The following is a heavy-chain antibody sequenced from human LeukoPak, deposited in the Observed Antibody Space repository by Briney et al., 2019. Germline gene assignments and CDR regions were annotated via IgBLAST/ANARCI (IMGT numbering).Heavy chain of an antibody. CDR2: IWYDGSNK. CDR3: ARSDTAMIPHFDY. J-gene: IGHJ4*02. V-gene: IGHV3-33*01. D-gene: IGHD5-18*01. CDR1: GFTFSSYG. Sequence: GGSLRLSCAASGFTFSSYGMHWVRQAPGKGLEWVAVIWYDGSNKYYADSVKGRFTISRDNSKNTLYLQMNSLRAEDTAVYYCARSDTAMIPHFDYWGQGTLVTVSS.